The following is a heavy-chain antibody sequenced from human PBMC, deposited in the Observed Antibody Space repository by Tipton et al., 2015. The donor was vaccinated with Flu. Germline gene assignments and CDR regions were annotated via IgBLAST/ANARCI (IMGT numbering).Heavy chain of an antibody. Sequence: SLRLSCAASGFTFSNYAMGWVRQAPGKGLEWVSAISDNSAGTYYADSVKGRFTISRDNSKNTLYLQMSSLRAEDTAIYYCAKEDGSWPRSYFGFWGQGALVTVSS. J-gene: IGHJ4*02. CDR2: ISDNSAGT. D-gene: IGHD3-10*01. V-gene: IGHV3-23*01. CDR1: GFTFSNYA. CDR3: AKEDGSWPRSYFGF.